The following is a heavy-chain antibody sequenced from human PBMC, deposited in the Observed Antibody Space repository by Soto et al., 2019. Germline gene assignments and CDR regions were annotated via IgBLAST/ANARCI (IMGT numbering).Heavy chain of an antibody. CDR1: GGSISSGGYY. Sequence: SETLSLTCTVSGGSISSGGYYWSWIRQHPGKGLEWIGYIYYSGSTYYNPSLKSRVTISVDTSKNQFSLKLSSVTAADTAVYYCARETTIFGVALDYYYYMDVWGKGTTVTVSS. CDR3: ARETTIFGVALDYYYYMDV. V-gene: IGHV4-31*03. CDR2: IYYSGST. J-gene: IGHJ6*03. D-gene: IGHD3-3*01.